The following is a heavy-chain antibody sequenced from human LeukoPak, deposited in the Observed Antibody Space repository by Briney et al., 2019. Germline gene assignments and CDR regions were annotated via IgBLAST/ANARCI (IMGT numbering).Heavy chain of an antibody. Sequence: GGSLRLSCAASGFTFSSYGMHWVRQAPGKGLEWVALISYDGSNEYYADSVRGRFTISRDNSKFTLYMQMNSLRAEDTTVYYCARVRAGYCTSTSCYTGMDVWGQGTTVTVSS. CDR3: ARVRAGYCTSTSCYTGMDV. J-gene: IGHJ6*02. D-gene: IGHD2-2*01. V-gene: IGHV3-30*03. CDR2: ISYDGSNE. CDR1: GFTFSSYG.